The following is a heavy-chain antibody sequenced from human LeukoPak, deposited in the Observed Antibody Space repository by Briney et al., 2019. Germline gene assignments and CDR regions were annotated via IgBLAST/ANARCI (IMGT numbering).Heavy chain of an antibody. V-gene: IGHV3-23*01. Sequence: TGGSTYYADSVKGRFTISRDNSKNTLYLQMNSLRAEDTAVYYCAKEALGGYYYDSSGYLDYWGQGTLVTVSS. CDR3: AKEALGGYYYDSSGYLDY. J-gene: IGHJ4*02. D-gene: IGHD3-22*01. CDR2: TGGST.